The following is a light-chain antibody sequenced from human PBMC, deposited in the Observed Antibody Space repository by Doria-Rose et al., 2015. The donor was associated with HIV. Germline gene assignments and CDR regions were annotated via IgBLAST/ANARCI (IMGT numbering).Light chain of an antibody. CDR1: QSFSSTY. V-gene: IGKV3-20*01. CDR2: DGS. J-gene: IGKJ1*01. Sequence: EIVMTQSPGTLSLSPGERATLSCRASQSFSSTYLAWYRQKPGQAPSLLIYDGSTRATGIPDRFSASGSGTDFTLTINRLEPEDFALDYCHQYGTSWTFGQGTKVEI. CDR3: HQYGTSWT.